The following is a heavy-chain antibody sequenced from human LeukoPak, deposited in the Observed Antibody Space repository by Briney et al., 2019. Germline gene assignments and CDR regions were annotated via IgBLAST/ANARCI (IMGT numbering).Heavy chain of an antibody. J-gene: IGHJ6*04. Sequence: GGSLRLSCAASGFTFSDHYMDWVRQAPGKGLEWVGRTRNKAKSYTTKYATSVTGRFTIARDDSKESLYLQMTSLKTEDTAGYYCARGEGPANYIISGYYYGMDVGGKGTTVTVSS. D-gene: IGHD3-10*01. CDR1: GFTFSDHY. V-gene: IGHV3-72*01. CDR3: ARGEGPANYIISGYYYGMDV. CDR2: TRNKAKSYTT.